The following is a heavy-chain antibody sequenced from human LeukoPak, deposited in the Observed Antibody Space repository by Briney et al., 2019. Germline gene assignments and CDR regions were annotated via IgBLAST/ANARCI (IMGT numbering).Heavy chain of an antibody. D-gene: IGHD3-10*01. V-gene: IGHV3-23*01. CDR1: GFTFSSYA. CDR2: ISDSGGST. J-gene: IGHJ4*02. Sequence: SGGSLRLTCAASGFTFSSYAITWVRQAPGKGLEWVSSISDSGGSTYYADSVQGRFTISRDNSKNTLYLQMNSLRAEDTAVYYCARRHYYNSGSFDYWGQGTLVTVSS. CDR3: ARRHYYNSGSFDY.